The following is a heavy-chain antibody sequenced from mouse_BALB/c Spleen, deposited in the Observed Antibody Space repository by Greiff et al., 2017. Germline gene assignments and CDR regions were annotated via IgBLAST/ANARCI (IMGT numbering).Heavy chain of an antibody. D-gene: IGHD2-1*01. V-gene: IGHV5-17*02. J-gene: IGHJ1*01. Sequence: EVKLVESGGGLVQPGGSRKLSCAASGFTFSSFGMHWVRQAPEKGLEWVAYISSGSSTIYYADTVKGRFTISRDNPKNTLFLQMTSLRSEDTAMYYCARGNYFDVWGAGTTVTVSS. CDR2: ISSGSSTI. CDR1: GFTFSSFG. CDR3: ARGNYFDV.